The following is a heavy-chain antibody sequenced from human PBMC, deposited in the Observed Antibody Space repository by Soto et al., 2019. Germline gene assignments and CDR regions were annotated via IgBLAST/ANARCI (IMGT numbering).Heavy chain of an antibody. CDR3: ARLELAVAGTLYIFAY. CDR2: IYYSGST. D-gene: IGHD6-19*01. Sequence: SETLSLTCTVSGGSISSGGYYWSWIRQHPGKGLEWIGYIYYSGSTYYNPSLKSRVTISVDTSKNQFSLKLSSVTAADTAVYYCARLELAVAGTLYIFAYWGQGTLVTVSS. V-gene: IGHV4-31*03. J-gene: IGHJ4*02. CDR1: GGSISSGGYY.